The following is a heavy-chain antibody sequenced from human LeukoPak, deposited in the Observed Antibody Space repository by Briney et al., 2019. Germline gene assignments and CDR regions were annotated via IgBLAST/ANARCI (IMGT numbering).Heavy chain of an antibody. J-gene: IGHJ6*03. Sequence: SETLSLTCSVSGASFSTSYWSWIRQPPGRGLEWIGYVFDSGSTNYNPSLKSRVTISVDTSTKQFSLRLSSVTAADTAVYCCARLYQQSKWKYYYYYMDVWGKGTAVTVSS. CDR3: ARLYQQSKWKYYYYYMDV. CDR1: GASFSTSY. V-gene: IGHV4-59*01. D-gene: IGHD1-1*01. CDR2: VFDSGST.